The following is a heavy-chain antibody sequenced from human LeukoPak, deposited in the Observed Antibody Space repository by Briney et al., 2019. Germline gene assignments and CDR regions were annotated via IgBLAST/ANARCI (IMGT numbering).Heavy chain of an antibody. V-gene: IGHV4-34*01. Sequence: SETLSLTCAVYGGSFSGYYWSWIRQPPGKGLEWIGEINHSGSTNYNPSLKSRVTISVDTSKNQFSLKLSSVTAADTAVYYCARGRWKNYWGQGTLVTVSS. CDR3: ARGRWKNY. CDR2: INHSGST. D-gene: IGHD1-1*01. J-gene: IGHJ4*02. CDR1: GGSFSGYY.